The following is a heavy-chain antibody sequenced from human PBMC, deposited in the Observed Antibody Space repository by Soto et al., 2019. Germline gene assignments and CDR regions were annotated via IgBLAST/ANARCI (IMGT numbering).Heavy chain of an antibody. J-gene: IGHJ4*02. V-gene: IGHV1-3*01. D-gene: IGHD6-19*01. CDR3: VRDRYSSGWYVDY. Sequence: ASVKVSCKASGYTFTSHAMHWVRQAPGQRLEWMGWINAGNGNTKYSQKFQGRVTITRDTSASTAYMELSSLRSEDTAVYYCVRDRYSSGWYVDYWGQGTQVTVSS. CDR1: GYTFTSHA. CDR2: INAGNGNT.